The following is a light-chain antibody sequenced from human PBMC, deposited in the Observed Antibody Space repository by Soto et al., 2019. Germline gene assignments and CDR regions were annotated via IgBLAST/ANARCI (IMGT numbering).Light chain of an antibody. CDR2: S. V-gene: IGKV2-30*01. CDR3: MQGSHWPRT. CDR1: QSLVYTNGNTY. J-gene: IGKJ1*01. Sequence: VVMTQSPVSLPVTLGQPASISCRSSQSLVYTNGNTYLNWFHQRPGQSPRRLSNRDSGVPDRFRASGSGTDFTLRISRVEAEDVGIYYCMQGSHWPRTFGQGTKVEIK.